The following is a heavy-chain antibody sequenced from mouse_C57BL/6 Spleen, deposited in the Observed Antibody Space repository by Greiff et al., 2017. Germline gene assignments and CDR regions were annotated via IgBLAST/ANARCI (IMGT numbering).Heavy chain of an antibody. CDR2: IYPGNSDT. CDR3: TRRDWEYYFDY. Sequence: EVQLQQSGTVLARPGASVKMSCKTSGYTFTSYWMHWVKQRPGPGLEWIGAIYPGNSDTSYNQTFKGKATLTAVTSASPAYMELSGLTNVDAAVYYSTRRDWEYYFDYWGQGTTLTVSS. CDR1: GYTFTSYW. V-gene: IGHV1-5*01. J-gene: IGHJ2*01. D-gene: IGHD4-1*01.